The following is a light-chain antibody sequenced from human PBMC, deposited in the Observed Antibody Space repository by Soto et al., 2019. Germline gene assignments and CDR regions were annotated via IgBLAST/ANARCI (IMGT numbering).Light chain of an antibody. Sequence: DIQMTQSPSSLSASVGDRVTITCQASQDISNYLSWYQQKPGKAPKLLISDAANLQTGVPPRFGGGGSGTHFALTISSLQPEEIATYYCQHYHNLPFTFGPGTKVDVK. CDR2: DAA. J-gene: IGKJ3*01. CDR1: QDISNY. V-gene: IGKV1-33*01. CDR3: QHYHNLPFT.